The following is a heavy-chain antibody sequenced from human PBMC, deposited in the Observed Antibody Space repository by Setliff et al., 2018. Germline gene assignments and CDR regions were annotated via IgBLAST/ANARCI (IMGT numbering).Heavy chain of an antibody. D-gene: IGHD5-18*01. CDR3: ARGPTYNYGIWDY. J-gene: IGHJ4*02. CDR2: TIPLFGTT. CDR1: EGTFSNYG. Sequence: SVKVSCKASEGTFSNYGVSWVRQAPGQGLEWMGGTIPLFGTTDYAQKFHGRVTIITDESTSTAYMELSSLRSEDMAVYFCARGPTYNYGIWDYWGQGTLVTVSS. V-gene: IGHV1-69*05.